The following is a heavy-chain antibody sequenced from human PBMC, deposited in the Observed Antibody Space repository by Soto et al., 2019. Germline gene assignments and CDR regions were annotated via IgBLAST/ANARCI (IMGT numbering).Heavy chain of an antibody. V-gene: IGHV3-7*01. D-gene: IGHD2-21*01. J-gene: IGHJ4*02. CDR1: GFTFSSYC. Sequence: GGSLRLSCAASGFTFSSYCMSWVRQAPGKGLEWVANIKQDGSEKYYVDSVKGRFTISRDNAKNSLYLQMNSLRAEDTAVYYCARVNDCGGDCYPYYFDYWGQGTLVTVSS. CDR2: IKQDGSEK. CDR3: ARVNDCGGDCYPYYFDY.